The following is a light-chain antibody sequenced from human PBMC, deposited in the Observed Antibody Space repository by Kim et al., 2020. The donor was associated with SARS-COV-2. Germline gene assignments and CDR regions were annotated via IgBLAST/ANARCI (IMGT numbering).Light chain of an antibody. J-gene: IGKJ2*01. CDR3: QQYDNDPFT. V-gene: IGKV1-33*01. CDR1: QYIGKS. Sequence: DIQMTQSPSSLSASVGDRDTIACQASQYIGKSLNWYQQKPGKAPKLLIYGAFNLETGVPSRFSGSASGPDFTITISSLQPEDIATYYCQQYDNDPFTFGRGTKLEI. CDR2: GAF.